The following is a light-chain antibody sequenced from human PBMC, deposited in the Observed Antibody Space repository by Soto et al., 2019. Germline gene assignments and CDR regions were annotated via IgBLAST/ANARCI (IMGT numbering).Light chain of an antibody. V-gene: IGKV1-5*03. CDR3: QQYNSFPLT. CDR1: QSISSW. CDR2: KAS. J-gene: IGKJ4*01. Sequence: DIQMTQSPSTLSASVGDRVTITCRASQSISSWLAWYQQKPGKAPNLLIYKASSLESGVPSRFSGSGSGTEFPLTISSLRPDDFATYYGQQYNSFPLTFGGGTRWRSN.